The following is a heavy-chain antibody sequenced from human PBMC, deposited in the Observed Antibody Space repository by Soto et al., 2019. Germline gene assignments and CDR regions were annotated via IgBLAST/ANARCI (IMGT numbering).Heavy chain of an antibody. CDR2: INHSGST. Sequence: PSETLSLTCAVYGGSFSGYYWSWIRQPPGKGLEWIGEINHSGSTNYNPSLKSRVTISVDTSKNQFSLKLSSVTAADTAVYYFAGFRYSYGYSDYWGQGTLVTVSS. CDR3: AGFRYSYGYSDY. J-gene: IGHJ4*02. CDR1: GGSFSGYY. V-gene: IGHV4-34*01. D-gene: IGHD5-18*01.